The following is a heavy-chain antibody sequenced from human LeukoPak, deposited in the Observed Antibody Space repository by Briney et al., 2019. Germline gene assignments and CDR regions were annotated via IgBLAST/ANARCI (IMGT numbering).Heavy chain of an antibody. D-gene: IGHD3-22*01. CDR1: GFTFSSYA. CDR3: ASESPGGYYDSSGSKPYYFDY. J-gene: IGHJ4*02. V-gene: IGHV3-30-3*01. CDR2: ISYDGSNK. Sequence: PGRSLRLSCAASGFTFSSYAMHWVRQAPGKGLEWVAVISYDGSNKYYADSVKGRFTISRDNSKNTLYLQMNSLRAEDTAVYYCASESPGGYYDSSGSKPYYFDYWGQGTLVTVSS.